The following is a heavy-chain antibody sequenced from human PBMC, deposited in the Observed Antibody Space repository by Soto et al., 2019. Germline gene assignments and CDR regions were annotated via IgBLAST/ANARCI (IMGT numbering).Heavy chain of an antibody. CDR3: ARVVSGRDYGDSIDC. Sequence: PSETLRLSCVASGFTFSRYWLTWVRQAPGKGLEWLANIKEDGSEIYYVDSVKGRFTTSRDNAKNSLYLQMNSLRAEDTAVYYCARVVSGRDYGDSIDCWGRGTLVTVSS. CDR1: GFTFSRYW. J-gene: IGHJ4*02. D-gene: IGHD4-17*01. CDR2: IKEDGSEI. V-gene: IGHV3-7*03.